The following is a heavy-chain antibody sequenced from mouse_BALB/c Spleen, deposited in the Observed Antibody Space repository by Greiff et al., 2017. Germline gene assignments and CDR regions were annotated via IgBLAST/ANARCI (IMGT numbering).Heavy chain of an antibody. D-gene: IGHD3-1*01. CDR3: ARDRAPIGY. J-gene: IGHJ4*01. CDR2: IRNKANGYTT. CDR1: GFTFTDYY. Sequence: DVHLVESGGGLVQPGGSLRLSCATSGFTFTDYYMSWVRQPPGKALEWLGFIRNKANGYTTEYSASVKGRFTISRDNSQSILYLQMNTLRAEDSATYYCARDRAPIGYWGQGTSVTVSS. V-gene: IGHV7-3*02.